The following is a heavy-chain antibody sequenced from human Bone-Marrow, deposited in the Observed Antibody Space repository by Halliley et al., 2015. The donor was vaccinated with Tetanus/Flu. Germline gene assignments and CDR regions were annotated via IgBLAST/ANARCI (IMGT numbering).Heavy chain of an antibody. J-gene: IGHJ4*02. CDR3: AVGAGWTINY. Sequence: KGLGWVAIIKQDGNDIHYVDSVKGRFTIPRDNARISLYPQMNSLRAEDTAVYYCAVGAGWTINYWGQGTLVTVSS. V-gene: IGHV3-7*03. D-gene: IGHD3-10*01. CDR2: IKQDGNDI.